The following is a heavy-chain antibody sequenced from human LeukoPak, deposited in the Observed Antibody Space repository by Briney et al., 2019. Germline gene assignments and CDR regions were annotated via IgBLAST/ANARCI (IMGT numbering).Heavy chain of an antibody. D-gene: IGHD4-17*01. CDR3: ARDGSTVNPRYFVDY. V-gene: IGHV3-66*01. J-gene: IGHJ4*02. CDR1: GFTVSSNY. CDR2: ISGSGGCT. Sequence: PGGSLRLSCAASGFTVSSNYMSWVRQAPGKGLEWVSVISGSGGCTYYADSVKGRLTISRDNSKNTLYLQMNSLRTEDTAVYYCARDGSTVNPRYFVDYWGQGTPVTVSS.